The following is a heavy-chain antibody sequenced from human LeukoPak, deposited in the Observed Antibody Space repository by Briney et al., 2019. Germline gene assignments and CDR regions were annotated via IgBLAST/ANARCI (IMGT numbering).Heavy chain of an antibody. CDR1: GGSFSGYY. Sequence: KPSETLSLTCAVYGGSFSGYYWSWIRQPPGKGLEWIGEINHSGSTNYNPSLKSRVTISVDTSKNQFSLKLSSVTAADTAVHYCARGPTYYYDSSGYSFFFQHWGQGTLVTVSS. D-gene: IGHD3-22*01. CDR2: INHSGST. CDR3: ARGPTYYYDSSGYSFFFQH. V-gene: IGHV4-34*01. J-gene: IGHJ1*01.